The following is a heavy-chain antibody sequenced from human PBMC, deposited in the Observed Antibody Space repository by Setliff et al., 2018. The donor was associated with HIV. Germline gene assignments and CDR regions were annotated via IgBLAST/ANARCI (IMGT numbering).Heavy chain of an antibody. CDR1: GFTFSSYG. CDR3: ASPMQQPYP. Sequence: ALRLSCAASGFTFSSYGMHWVRQAPGKGLEWVAVIWYDGSNKYYADSVKGLFTISRDNSKNTLYLQMNSMRAEDTAVYYCASPMQQPYPWGQGTLVNVSS. J-gene: IGHJ5*02. CDR2: IWYDGSNK. D-gene: IGHD6-13*01. V-gene: IGHV3-33*01.